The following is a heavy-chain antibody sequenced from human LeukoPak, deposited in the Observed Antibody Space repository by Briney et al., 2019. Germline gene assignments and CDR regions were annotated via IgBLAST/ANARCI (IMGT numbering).Heavy chain of an antibody. V-gene: IGHV3-23*01. Sequence: GGSLRLSCAASGFTFSSYGMSWVRQAPGKGPEWVSSIGSTGSTTYYADSVKGRFTISRDNSKNMMYLQMNSLRAEDTAIYYCVKIAASASDYWGQGTLVTVSS. CDR3: VKIAASASDY. CDR2: IGSTGSTT. CDR1: GFTFSSYG. D-gene: IGHD6-13*01. J-gene: IGHJ4*02.